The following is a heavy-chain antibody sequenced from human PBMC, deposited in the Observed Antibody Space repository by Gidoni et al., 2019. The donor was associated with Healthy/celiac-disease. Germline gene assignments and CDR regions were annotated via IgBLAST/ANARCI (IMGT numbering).Heavy chain of an antibody. CDR3: ARSLSTIFGTGSLADV. J-gene: IGHJ6*03. D-gene: IGHD3-3*01. CDR1: GGSISSGSYY. CDR2: IYTSGST. V-gene: IGHV4-61*02. Sequence: QVQLQESGPGLGTPSQTLSLTCTVSGGSISSGSYYWSWIRQPAGKGLEWIGRIYTSGSTNYNPSLKSRVTMSVDTSKNQFSLKLSSVTAAYTAVYYCARSLSTIFGTGSLADVWGKGTTVTVS.